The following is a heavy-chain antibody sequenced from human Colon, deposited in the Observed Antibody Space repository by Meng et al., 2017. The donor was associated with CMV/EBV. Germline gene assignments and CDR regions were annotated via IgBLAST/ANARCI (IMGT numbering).Heavy chain of an antibody. CDR1: GFTFNNCA. Sequence: ASGFTFNNCAMSWVRQAPGKGLEWVSGIRNSAGTTYYLDSVKGRFTIPRDISKNTVYLQMNSLRDEDTAIYYCVKAGASMIRTFDDWGQGTLVTVSS. CDR3: VKAGASMIRTFDD. J-gene: IGHJ4*02. D-gene: IGHD1-26*01. V-gene: IGHV3-23*01. CDR2: IRNSAGTT.